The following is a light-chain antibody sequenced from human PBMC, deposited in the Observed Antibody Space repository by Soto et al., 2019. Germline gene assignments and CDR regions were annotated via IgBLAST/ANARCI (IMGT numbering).Light chain of an antibody. CDR1: QSISSW. V-gene: IGKV1-5*03. CDR2: KAS. CDR3: QQYSTFPLS. Sequence: DIPMTQSPSTLSASVGDRVTITCRASQSISSWLAWYQQKQGKAPKLLIYKASNLQSGVPSRFGGSGSGATFTLAISSLQPDDFATYCCQQYSTFPLSFGGGTKVEIK. J-gene: IGKJ4*01.